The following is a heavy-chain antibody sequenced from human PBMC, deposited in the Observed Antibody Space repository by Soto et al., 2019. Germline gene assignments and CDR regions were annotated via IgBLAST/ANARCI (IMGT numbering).Heavy chain of an antibody. CDR3: AKDRSSGSPYYGMDV. CDR2: FKWNSGDV. J-gene: IGHJ6*02. D-gene: IGHD3-10*01. V-gene: IGHV3-9*01. CDR1: GFTFGDYA. Sequence: EMQLGESGGGLVQPGRSLRLSCAASGFTFGDYAMHWVRQVPGKGLEWVSGFKWNSGDVGYADSVKGRFTISRDNAKNSLYLQMNSLRPEDTAVYYRAKDRSSGSPYYGMDVWGQGTMVTVSS.